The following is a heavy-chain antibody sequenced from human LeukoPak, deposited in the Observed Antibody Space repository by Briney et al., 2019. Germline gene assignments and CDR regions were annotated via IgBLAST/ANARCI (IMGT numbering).Heavy chain of an antibody. CDR2: ISAYNGNT. CDR1: GYTFTSYG. Sequence: RASVKVSCKASGYTFTSYGISWVRQAPGQGLEWMGWISAYNGNTNYAQKLQGRVTMTTDTSTSTAYMELSSLRSEDTAVYYCARDMLGGFFDYWGQGTLVTVSS. V-gene: IGHV1-18*01. J-gene: IGHJ4*02. D-gene: IGHD2-8*01. CDR3: ARDMLGGFFDY.